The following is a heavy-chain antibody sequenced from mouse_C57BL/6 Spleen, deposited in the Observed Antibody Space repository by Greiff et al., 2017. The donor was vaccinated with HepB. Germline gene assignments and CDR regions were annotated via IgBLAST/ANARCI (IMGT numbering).Heavy chain of an antibody. CDR2: IDPSDSYT. CDR3: ARAGYEGWFAY. J-gene: IGHJ3*01. V-gene: IGHV1-50*01. CDR1: GYTFTSYW. Sequence: VQLQQPGAELVKPGASVKLSCKASGYTFTSYWMQWVKQRPGQGLEWIGEIDPSDSYTNYNQKFKGKATLTVDTSSSTAYMQLSSLTSEDSAVYYCARAGYEGWFAYWGQGTLVTVSA. D-gene: IGHD2-2*01.